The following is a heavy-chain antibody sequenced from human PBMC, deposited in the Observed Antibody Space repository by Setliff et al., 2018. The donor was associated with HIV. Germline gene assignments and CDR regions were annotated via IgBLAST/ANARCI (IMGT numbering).Heavy chain of an antibody. CDR3: EVAGQ. D-gene: IGHD6-19*01. V-gene: IGHV4-4*09. CDR1: GDSIGTYS. Sequence: PSETLSLTCAVSGDSIGTYSWHWIRQPPGKGLEWIGYIYTSGSTNYNPSLKSRVTISLDTSKNQFSLKLRSVTAADTAVYYCEVAGQWGQGTLVTVSS. CDR2: IYTSGST. J-gene: IGHJ4*02.